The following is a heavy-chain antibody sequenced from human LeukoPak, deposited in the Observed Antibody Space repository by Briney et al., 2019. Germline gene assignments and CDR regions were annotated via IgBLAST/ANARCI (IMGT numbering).Heavy chain of an antibody. Sequence: GGSLRLSCAASGFTFSSYEMNWVRQAPGKGLEWVSYISSSGSTIYYADSVKGRFTNSRDNAKNSLYLQMNSLRAEDTAVYYCARNPLGYCSGGSCYGDAFDIWGQGTMVTVSS. D-gene: IGHD2-15*01. CDR3: ARNPLGYCSGGSCYGDAFDI. CDR1: GFTFSSYE. V-gene: IGHV3-48*03. CDR2: ISSSGSTI. J-gene: IGHJ3*02.